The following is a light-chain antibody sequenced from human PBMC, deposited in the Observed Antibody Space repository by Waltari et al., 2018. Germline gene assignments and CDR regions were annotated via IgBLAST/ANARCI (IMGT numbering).Light chain of an antibody. CDR3: HKCNSVPDN. CDR1: QDISSS. J-gene: IGKJ2*01. CDR2: YAT. V-gene: IGKV1-13*02. Sequence: IQMSQSPSSLSASVGDRVTITCWASQDISSSLNWYQQKPGKAPKLLIYYATTLASGVPSSLSGSGSGTEFTLTINSLQPEDFATDYCHKCNSVPDNFDQGTKLEIK.